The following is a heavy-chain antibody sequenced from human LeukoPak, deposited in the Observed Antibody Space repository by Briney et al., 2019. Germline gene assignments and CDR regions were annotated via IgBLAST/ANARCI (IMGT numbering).Heavy chain of an antibody. J-gene: IGHJ4*02. Sequence: SETLSLTCTVSGGSISSSSYYWGWIRQPPGKGLEWIGSIYYSGSTYYNPSLKSRVTISVDTSKNQFSLKLSSVTAADTAVYYCAGDKEVYSSGWYNVFDYWGQGTLVTVSS. D-gene: IGHD6-19*01. CDR1: GGSISSSSYY. CDR2: IYYSGST. CDR3: AGDKEVYSSGWYNVFDY. V-gene: IGHV4-39*07.